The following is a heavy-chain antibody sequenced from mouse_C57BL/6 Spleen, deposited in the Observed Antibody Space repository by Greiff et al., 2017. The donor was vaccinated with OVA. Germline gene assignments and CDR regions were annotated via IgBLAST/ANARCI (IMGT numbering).Heavy chain of an antibody. CDR2: FYPGSGSI. CDR1: GYTFTEYT. CDR3: ARHNWDGGYFDY. Sequence: VHLVESGAELVKPGASVKLSCKASGYTFTEYTIHWVKQRSGQGLEWLGWFYPGSGSIKYNEKFKDKATLTADKSSSTVYMELSRLTSEDAAVYFCARHNWDGGYFDYWGQGTTLTVSS. D-gene: IGHD4-1*01. V-gene: IGHV1-62-2*01. J-gene: IGHJ2*01.